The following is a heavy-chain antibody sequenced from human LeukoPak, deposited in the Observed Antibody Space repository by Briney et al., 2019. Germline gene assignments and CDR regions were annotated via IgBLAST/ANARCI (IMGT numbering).Heavy chain of an antibody. CDR1: GGSISSSSYY. J-gene: IGHJ4*02. V-gene: IGHV4-39*07. Sequence: PSETLSLTCTVSGGSISSSSYYWGWIRQPPGKGLEWIGSIYYSGSTYYNPSLKSRVTISVDTSKNQFSLKLSSVTAADTAVYYCARAAAGMLQFDYWGQGTLVTVSS. D-gene: IGHD6-13*01. CDR3: ARAAAGMLQFDY. CDR2: IYYSGST.